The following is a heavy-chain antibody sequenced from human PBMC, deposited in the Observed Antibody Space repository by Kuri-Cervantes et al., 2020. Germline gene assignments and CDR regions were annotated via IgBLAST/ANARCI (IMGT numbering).Heavy chain of an antibody. J-gene: IGHJ6*02. CDR3: ARGGYSYGLGGYYYYSMDV. CDR1: GDSVSSNSAA. V-gene: IGHV6-1*01. Sequence: SCAISGDSVSSNSAAWNWIRQSPSRGLEWLGRTYYRSKWYNDYAVSVKGRITINPDTSKNQFSLQLNSVTPEDTAVYYCARGGYSYGLGGYYYYSMDVWGQGTTVTGSS. CDR2: TYYRSKWYN. D-gene: IGHD5-18*01.